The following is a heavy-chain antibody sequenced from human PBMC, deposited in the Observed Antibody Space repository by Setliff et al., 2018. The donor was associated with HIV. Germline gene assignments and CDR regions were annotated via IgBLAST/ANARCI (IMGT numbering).Heavy chain of an antibody. CDR2: IKQDGSEK. D-gene: IGHD3-10*01. CDR3: ARVWGGLLWFGELIFNAFDI. CDR1: GFTFSSYW. J-gene: IGHJ3*02. Sequence: GGSLRLSCAASGFTFSSYWMSWVRQAPGKGLEWVANIKQDGSEKYYVDSVKGRFTISRDNAKNSLYLQMNSLRAEDTAVYYCARVWGGLLWFGELIFNAFDIWGQGTMVT. V-gene: IGHV3-7*01.